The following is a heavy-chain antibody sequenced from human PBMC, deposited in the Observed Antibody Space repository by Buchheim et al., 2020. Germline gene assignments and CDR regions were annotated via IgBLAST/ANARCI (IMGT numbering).Heavy chain of an antibody. CDR3: ARLRSSIRKWFDA. CDR1: GGSFSGYY. V-gene: IGHV4-34*01. Sequence: QVQLQQWGAGLLKPSETLSLTCAVYGGSFSGYYWSWIRQPPGKGLEWIGEINHSGSTNYNPSLKSRVTTSVDTSKNQFSLNLTSVTAADTAVYYCARLRSSIRKWFDAWGQGTL. D-gene: IGHD6-13*01. J-gene: IGHJ5*02. CDR2: INHSGST.